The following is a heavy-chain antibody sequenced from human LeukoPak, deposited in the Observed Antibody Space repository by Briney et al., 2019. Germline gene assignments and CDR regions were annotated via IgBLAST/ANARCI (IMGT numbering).Heavy chain of an antibody. CDR3: ARSGDCSGGTCFTGD. Sequence: SQTLSLTCAISGDSVSSNSAAWNWIRQPPSRGLECLGRTYYMSKWYNDYAESVKSRIIIKPETSKNQFSLQLNSVTPEDTAVYYCARSGDCSGGTCFTGDWGQGTLVTVAS. CDR1: GDSVSSNSAA. J-gene: IGHJ4*02. D-gene: IGHD2-15*01. V-gene: IGHV6-1*01. CDR2: TYYMSKWYN.